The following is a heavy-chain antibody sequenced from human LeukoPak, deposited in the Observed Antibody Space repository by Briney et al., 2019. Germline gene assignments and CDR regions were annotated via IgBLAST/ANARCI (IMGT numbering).Heavy chain of an antibody. V-gene: IGHV3-30-3*01. Sequence: PGGSLRLSCAASGFTFSSYAMHWVRQAPGKGLEWVAVISYDGSNKYYADSVKGRFTISRDNSKNTLYLQMNSLRAEDTAVYYCATLGYCSSTSCMGGFDYWGQGTLVTVSS. D-gene: IGHD2-2*01. J-gene: IGHJ4*02. CDR3: ATLGYCSSTSCMGGFDY. CDR1: GFTFSSYA. CDR2: ISYDGSNK.